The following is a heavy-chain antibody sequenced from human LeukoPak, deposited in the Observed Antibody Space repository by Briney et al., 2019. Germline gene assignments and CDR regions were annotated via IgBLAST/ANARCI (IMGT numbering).Heavy chain of an antibody. Sequence: SETLSLTCTVSGGSISTTGYYWAWIRQPPGKGLEWIASIYYSGSTYYNSSLKSRVTISVDKSKNQFSLKLSSVTAADTAVYYCARDKGGITIFGVDPYGMDVWGQGTTVTVSS. CDR1: GGSISTTGYY. D-gene: IGHD3-3*01. CDR3: ARDKGGITIFGVDPYGMDV. J-gene: IGHJ6*02. CDR2: IYYSGST. V-gene: IGHV4-39*07.